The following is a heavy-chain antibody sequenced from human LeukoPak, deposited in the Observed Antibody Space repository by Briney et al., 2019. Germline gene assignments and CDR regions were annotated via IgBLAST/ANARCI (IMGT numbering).Heavy chain of an antibody. CDR3: ARHSGEMATIGDY. Sequence: GESLKISCQGSGYSFTNYWIGWVRQMPGKGLEWMGIIYPDESDTRYSPSFQGQVTISADKSISTAYLQWSSLKASDTAMYYCARHSGEMATIGDYWGQGTLVTVSS. J-gene: IGHJ4*02. D-gene: IGHD5-24*01. CDR2: IYPDESDT. V-gene: IGHV5-51*01. CDR1: GYSFTNYW.